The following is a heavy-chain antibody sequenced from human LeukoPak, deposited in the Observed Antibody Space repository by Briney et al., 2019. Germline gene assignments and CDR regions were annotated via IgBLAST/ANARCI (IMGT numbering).Heavy chain of an antibody. J-gene: IGHJ4*02. CDR1: GFTFSRYG. CDR3: AKDGDYYGSGSYPWYFDY. Sequence: GGSLRLSCSASGFTFSRYGMHWVRQAPGKGLEWVAVISYDGSNKYYADSVKGRFTISRDNSKNTLYLQMNSLRAEDTAVYYCAKDGDYYGSGSYPWYFDYWGQGTLVTVSS. V-gene: IGHV3-30*18. CDR2: ISYDGSNK. D-gene: IGHD3-10*01.